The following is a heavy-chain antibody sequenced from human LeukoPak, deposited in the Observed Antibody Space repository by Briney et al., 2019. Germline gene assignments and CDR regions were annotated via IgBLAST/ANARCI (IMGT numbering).Heavy chain of an antibody. CDR2: ISGSGGST. D-gene: IGHD1-14*01. V-gene: IGHV3-23*01. Sequence: PGGSLRLSCAASGFTFSSYDMSWVRQAPGKGLEWVAAISGSGGSTYYADSVKGRFTISRDNAKNSMYLQMDSLRDEDTAVYYCATETIGRHYDYWGQGTLLTVSS. CDR1: GFTFSSYD. CDR3: ATETIGRHYDY. J-gene: IGHJ4*02.